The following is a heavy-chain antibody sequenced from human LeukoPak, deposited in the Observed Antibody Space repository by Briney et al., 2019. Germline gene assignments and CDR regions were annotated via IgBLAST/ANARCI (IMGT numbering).Heavy chain of an antibody. CDR3: ARDSTYAFNI. J-gene: IGHJ3*02. D-gene: IGHD1-1*01. V-gene: IGHV3-48*02. CDR1: GFTFTDYS. CDR2: ISRSSAII. Sequence: GGSLRLSCAASGFTFTDYSMNWVRQAPGKGLEWVSSISRSSAIIYYADSVKGRFTIFRDNAKNSLYLQMNTLRDEDTAVYYCARDSTYAFNIWGQGTMVTVSS.